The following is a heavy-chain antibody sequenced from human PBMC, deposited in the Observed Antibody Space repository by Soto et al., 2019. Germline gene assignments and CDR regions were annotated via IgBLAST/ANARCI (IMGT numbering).Heavy chain of an antibody. Sequence: ASVKVSSKASSYTFTSYGINWVRQAPGQGLEWMGWISAYNGNTNYAQKLQGRVTMTTDTSTSTAYMELRSLRSDDTAVYYCARCSGGSWSPYYYYGMDVWGKGTTVSVSS. CDR1: SYTFTSYG. CDR2: ISAYNGNT. CDR3: ARCSGGSWSPYYYYGMDV. V-gene: IGHV1-18*01. D-gene: IGHD2-15*01. J-gene: IGHJ6*04.